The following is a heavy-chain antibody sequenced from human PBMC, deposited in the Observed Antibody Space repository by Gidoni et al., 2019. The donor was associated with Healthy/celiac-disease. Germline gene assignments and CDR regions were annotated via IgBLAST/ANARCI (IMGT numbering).Heavy chain of an antibody. CDR1: GFTFSSYG. Sequence: QVQLVASGGGVVQPGRSLRLSCAASGFTFSSYGMHWVRQAPGKGLEWVAVISYDGSNKYYADSVKGRFTISRDNSKNTLYLQMNSLRAEDTAVYYCAKEGRYYYGMDVWGQGTTVTVSS. V-gene: IGHV3-30*18. CDR2: ISYDGSNK. J-gene: IGHJ6*02. CDR3: AKEGRYYYGMDV.